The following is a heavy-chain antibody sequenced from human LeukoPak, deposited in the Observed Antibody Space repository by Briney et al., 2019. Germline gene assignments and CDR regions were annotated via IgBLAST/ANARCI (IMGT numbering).Heavy chain of an antibody. V-gene: IGHV4-34*01. CDR3: ARVRLSIAVAGGGGRIDY. Sequence: SETLSLTCAVYGGSLSGYYWSWIRQPPGKGLEWIGEINHSGSTNYNPSLKSRVTISVDTSKNQFPLKLSSVTAADTAVYYCARVRLSIAVAGGGGRIDYRGQGTLVTVSS. CDR2: INHSGST. D-gene: IGHD6-19*01. J-gene: IGHJ4*02. CDR1: GGSLSGYY.